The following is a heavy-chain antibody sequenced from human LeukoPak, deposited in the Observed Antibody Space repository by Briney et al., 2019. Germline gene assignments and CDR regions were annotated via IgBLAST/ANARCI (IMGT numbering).Heavy chain of an antibody. CDR1: GYTFSNYG. CDR2: ISAYNGNT. Sequence: GASVKVSCKASGYTFSNYGISWVRQAPGQGLEWLGWISAYNGNTHYAQKLQGRATLTTDTSTSTAYMEVRSLRSDDTAVYFCARVIPDYYDSSGYPLFFDYWGQGTLVTVSS. V-gene: IGHV1-18*01. D-gene: IGHD3-22*01. J-gene: IGHJ4*02. CDR3: ARVIPDYYDSSGYPLFFDY.